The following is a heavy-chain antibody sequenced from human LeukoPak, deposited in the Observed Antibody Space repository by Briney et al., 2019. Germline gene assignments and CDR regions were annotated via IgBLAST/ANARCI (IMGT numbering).Heavy chain of an antibody. D-gene: IGHD7-27*01. CDR2: IYHSGST. Sequence: TLSLTCTVSGGSISSGGYYWSWIRQPPGKGLEWIGYIYHSGSTYYNPSLKSRVTISVDRSKNQFSLKLSSVTAADTAVYYCARTGDGTFDYWGQGTLVTVSS. V-gene: IGHV4-30-2*01. CDR1: GGSISSGGYY. CDR3: ARTGDGTFDY. J-gene: IGHJ4*02.